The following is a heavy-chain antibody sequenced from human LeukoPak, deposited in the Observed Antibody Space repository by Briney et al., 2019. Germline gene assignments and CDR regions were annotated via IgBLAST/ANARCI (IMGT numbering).Heavy chain of an antibody. CDR3: AREEGYGDCPYMDV. CDR2: IYTSGST. D-gene: IGHD4-17*01. V-gene: IGHV4-61*02. Sequence: PSETLSLTCTVSGGSISSGSYYWSWIRQPAGKGLEWIGRIYTSGSTNYNPSLKSRVTISVDTSKNQFSLKLSSVTAADTAVYYCAREEGYGDCPYMDVWGKGTTVTVSS. CDR1: GGSISSGSYY. J-gene: IGHJ6*03.